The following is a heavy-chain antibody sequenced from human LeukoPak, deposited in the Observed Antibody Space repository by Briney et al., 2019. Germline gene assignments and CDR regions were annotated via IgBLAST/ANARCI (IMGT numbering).Heavy chain of an antibody. CDR3: ARLEYSSSWYKDY. D-gene: IGHD6-13*01. CDR2: INPNSGGT. Sequence: ASVKVSCKASGYTFTSYDINWVRQATGQGLEWMGRINPNSGGTNYAQKFQGRVTMTRDTSISTAYMELSRLRSDDTAVYYCARLEYSSSWYKDYWGQGTLVTVSS. CDR1: GYTFTSYD. V-gene: IGHV1-2*06. J-gene: IGHJ4*02.